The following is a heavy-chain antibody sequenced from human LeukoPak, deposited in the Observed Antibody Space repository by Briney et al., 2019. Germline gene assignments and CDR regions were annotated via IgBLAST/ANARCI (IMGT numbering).Heavy chain of an antibody. V-gene: IGHV3-21*01. CDR1: GFTFSSYS. Sequence: GGSLRLSCAASGFTFSSYSMNWVRQAPGKGLEWVSSISSSSSYIYYADSVKGRFTISRDNAKNSLYLQMNSLRAEDTAVYYCARDLVVVVSAALDYWGQGTLVTVSS. J-gene: IGHJ4*02. CDR2: ISSSSSYI. D-gene: IGHD2-2*01. CDR3: ARDLVVVVSAALDY.